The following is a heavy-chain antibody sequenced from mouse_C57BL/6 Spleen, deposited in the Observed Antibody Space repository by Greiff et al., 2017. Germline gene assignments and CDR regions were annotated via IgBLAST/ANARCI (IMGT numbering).Heavy chain of an antibody. CDR1: GYTFTNYW. Sequence: VKLMESGAELVRPGTSVTMSCKASGYTFTNYWIGWAKQRPGHGLEWIGDIYPGGGYPNYNEKFKGKATLTADKSSCTAYMQFSTLTSEDSAIYYCARKGAYYFDYWGQGTTLTVSS. V-gene: IGHV1-63*01. CDR3: ARKGAYYFDY. CDR2: IYPGGGYP. J-gene: IGHJ2*01.